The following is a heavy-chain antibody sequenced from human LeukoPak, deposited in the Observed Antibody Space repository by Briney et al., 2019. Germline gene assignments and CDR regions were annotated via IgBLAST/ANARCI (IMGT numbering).Heavy chain of an antibody. J-gene: IGHJ4*02. Sequence: GGSLRLSCAASGFTFSNAWMSWVRQAPAKGLELVGRIQSKTDGGTTDYAAPVKGRFTISRDDSKNTLYLQMNSLKTEDTAVYCCTTMPLGYCSSTTCYAPSDSWGQGALVTVSS. V-gene: IGHV3-15*01. D-gene: IGHD2-2*01. CDR2: IQSKTDGGTT. CDR3: TTMPLGYCSSTTCYAPSDS. CDR1: GFTFSNAW.